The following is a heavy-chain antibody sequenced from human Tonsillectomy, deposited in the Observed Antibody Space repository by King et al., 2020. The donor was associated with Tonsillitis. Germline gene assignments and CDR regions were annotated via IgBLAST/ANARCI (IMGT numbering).Heavy chain of an antibody. CDR3: AKEIDYSDYDYSDYDSYYYGLDV. V-gene: IGHV3-30*02. J-gene: IGHJ6*02. CDR1: GFTFSTYG. D-gene: IGHD4-11*01. Sequence: VQLVESGGGVVQPGGSLSLSCAAAGFTFSTYGMHWVRQAPGKGLEWVAFIQYDGSNKYYADSVKGRFTISRDNSKNTLSLQMNTLRAEDTAVYYCAKEIDYSDYDYSDYDSYYYGLDVWGQGTTVTVSS. CDR2: IQYDGSNK.